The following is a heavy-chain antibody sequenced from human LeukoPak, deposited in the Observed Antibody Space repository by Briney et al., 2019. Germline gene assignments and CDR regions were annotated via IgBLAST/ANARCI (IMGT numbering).Heavy chain of an antibody. V-gene: IGHV4-39*01. D-gene: IGHD6-13*01. Sequence: KPSETLSLTCTASGGSISSSSYYWGWIRQPPGKGLEWIGSIYYSGSTYYNPSLKSRVTISVDTSKNQFSLKLSSVTAADTAVYYSASLRGSSWPNWFAPWGQGTLVTVSS. J-gene: IGHJ5*02. CDR1: GGSISSSSYY. CDR3: ASLRGSSWPNWFAP. CDR2: IYYSGST.